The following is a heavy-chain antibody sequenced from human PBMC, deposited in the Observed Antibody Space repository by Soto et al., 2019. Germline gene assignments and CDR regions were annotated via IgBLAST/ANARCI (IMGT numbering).Heavy chain of an antibody. V-gene: IGHV3-43D*04. CDR1: GFTFDDYA. D-gene: IGHD3-3*01. CDR3: AKDMEGPSYYGMDV. J-gene: IGHJ6*02. Sequence: GGSLRLSCAASGFTFDDYAMHWVRQAPGKGLEWVSLISWDGGSTYYADSVKGRFTISRDNSKNSLYLQMNSLRAEDTALYYCAKDMEGPSYYGMDVWGQGTTVTVSS. CDR2: ISWDGGST.